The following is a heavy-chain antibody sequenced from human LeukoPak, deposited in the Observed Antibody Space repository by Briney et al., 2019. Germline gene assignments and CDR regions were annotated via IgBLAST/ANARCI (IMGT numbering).Heavy chain of an antibody. J-gene: IGHJ3*02. D-gene: IGHD3-22*01. CDR2: IYYSGST. CDR3: GRVEFSSGYYYGAFDI. Sequence: PSETLSLTFTVSGGSISSGDYYWSWIRQPPGKGLEWIGYIYYSGSTYYNPSLKSRVTISVDTSKNQFSLKLSSVTAADTAVYYCGRVEFSSGYYYGAFDIWGQGTMVTVSS. V-gene: IGHV4-30-4*08. CDR1: GGSISSGDYY.